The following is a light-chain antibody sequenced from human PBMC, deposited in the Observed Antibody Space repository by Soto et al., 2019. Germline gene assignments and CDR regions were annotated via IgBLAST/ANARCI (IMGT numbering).Light chain of an antibody. CDR2: KAT. Sequence: DIQMTQSPFTLSASVGDGVTITCRASQSIGSWLAWTQQKPGKAPKLLIYKATNLQCGVPSRFSGSGSGTDFSLNISSLQPVDAATYFCLHGHEFQYTFGPGTKLEI. J-gene: IGKJ2*01. CDR3: LHGHEFQYT. V-gene: IGKV1-5*03. CDR1: QSIGSW.